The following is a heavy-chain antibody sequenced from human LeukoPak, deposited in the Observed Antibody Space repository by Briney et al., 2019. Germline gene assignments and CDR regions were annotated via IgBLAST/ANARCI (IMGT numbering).Heavy chain of an antibody. D-gene: IGHD4-11*01. CDR3: ARVGEVTDLDY. CDR2: ISYTGTYI. CDR1: ALRLSAYK. Sequence: GGSVCLLRAPSALRLSAYKMNWVRQPPGRGLEWVSSISYTGTYIYYADSVKGRFTISSDNAQNSLYLQMNSLRAEDTAVYYCARVGEVTDLDYWGQGTLVTVSS. J-gene: IGHJ4*02. V-gene: IGHV3-21*01.